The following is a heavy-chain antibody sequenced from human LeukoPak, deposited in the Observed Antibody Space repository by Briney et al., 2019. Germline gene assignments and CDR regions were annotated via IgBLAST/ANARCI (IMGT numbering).Heavy chain of an antibody. CDR1: GFTFSSYA. D-gene: IGHD1-26*01. V-gene: IGHV3-23*01. CDR2: ISGSGGST. Sequence: GGSLRLSCEASGFTFSSYAMSWVRQAPGKGLEWVSAISGSGGSTYYADSVKGRFTISRDNSKNTLYLQMNSLRAEDTAVYYCASAGIVGANPHDYWGQGTLVTVSS. J-gene: IGHJ4*02. CDR3: ASAGIVGANPHDY.